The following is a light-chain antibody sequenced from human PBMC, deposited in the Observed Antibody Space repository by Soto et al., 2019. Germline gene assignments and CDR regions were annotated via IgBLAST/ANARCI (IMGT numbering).Light chain of an antibody. CDR3: QQYVSSPWA. Sequence: EIVLTQSPGTLPFSPGETATLSCMASHVVNANYLAWYQHKPSQAPRLLIYGASRRATGIPDRFSGSGSGTDFTLTISRLEPEDFAVYYCQQYVSSPWAFGQGTKV. CDR2: GAS. V-gene: IGKV3-20*01. CDR1: HVVNANY. J-gene: IGKJ1*01.